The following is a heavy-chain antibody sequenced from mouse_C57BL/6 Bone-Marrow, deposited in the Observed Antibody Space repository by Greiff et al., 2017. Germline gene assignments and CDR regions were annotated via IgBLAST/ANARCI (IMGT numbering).Heavy chain of an antibody. V-gene: IGHV6-3*01. Sequence: EVKVEESGGGLVQPGGSMKLSCVASGFTFSNYWMNWVRQSPEKGLEWVAQIRLKSDNYATHYAESVKGRFTISRDDYKSSVYLQMNNLRAEDTGIYYCTGGYDYDDAMDYWGQGTSVTVSS. J-gene: IGHJ4*01. CDR2: IRLKSDNYAT. CDR1: GFTFSNYW. D-gene: IGHD2-4*01. CDR3: TGGYDYDDAMDY.